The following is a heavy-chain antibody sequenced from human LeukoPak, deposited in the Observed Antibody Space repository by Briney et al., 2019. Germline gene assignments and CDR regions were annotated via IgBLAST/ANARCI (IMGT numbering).Heavy chain of an antibody. V-gene: IGHV3-11*01. CDR3: ATHRQSSHPRGYFQH. Sequence: GGSLRLSCAASGFTFSDYYMSWIRQAPGKGLEWVSYISSSGSTIYYADSVKGRFTISRDNAKNSLYLQMNSPRAEDTAVYYCATHRQSSHPRGYFQHWGQGTLVTVSS. CDR2: ISSSGSTI. D-gene: IGHD6-13*01. CDR1: GFTFSDYY. J-gene: IGHJ1*01.